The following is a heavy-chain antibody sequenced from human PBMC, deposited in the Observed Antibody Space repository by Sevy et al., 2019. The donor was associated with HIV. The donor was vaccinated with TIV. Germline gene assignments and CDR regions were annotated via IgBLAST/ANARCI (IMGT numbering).Heavy chain of an antibody. CDR1: GFTFSSYA. CDR2: ISYDGSNK. Sequence: GGSLRLSCAASGFTFSSYAMHWVRQAPGKGLEWVAVISYDGSNKYEADSVKGRFTISRDNSKNTLYLQMNSLRAEDTAVYYCARRRYSSGWENFDYWGQGTLVTVSS. CDR3: ARRRYSSGWENFDY. D-gene: IGHD6-19*01. J-gene: IGHJ4*02. V-gene: IGHV3-30-3*01.